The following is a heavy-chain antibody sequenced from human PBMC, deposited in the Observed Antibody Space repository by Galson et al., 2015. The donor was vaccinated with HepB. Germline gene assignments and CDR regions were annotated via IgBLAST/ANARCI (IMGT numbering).Heavy chain of an antibody. CDR3: AKDRSTQRQHNYYYVMDV. J-gene: IGHJ6*02. D-gene: IGHD2-2*01. V-gene: IGHV3-30*18. CDR2: ITDDGRTT. CDR1: GFTFSSYG. Sequence: SLRLSCAVSGFTFSSYGMHWVRQAPGKGLEWVAVITDDGRTTYYVDSVKGRFTIARDNFKNTVYLQMTSLRHEDTAVYYCAKDRSTQRQHNYYYVMDVWGQATTVTVSS.